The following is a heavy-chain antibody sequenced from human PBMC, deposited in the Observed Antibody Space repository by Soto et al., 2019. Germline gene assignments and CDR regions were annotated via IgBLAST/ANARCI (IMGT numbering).Heavy chain of an antibody. J-gene: IGHJ4*02. D-gene: IGHD3-3*01. CDR1: GYTFTSYG. V-gene: IGHV1-18*01. CDR3: ASHTAGVTYYDFWSGYDDKSSDY. Sequence: ASVKVSCKASGYTFTSYGISWVRQAPGQGLEWMGWISAYNGNTNYAQKLQGRVTMTTDTSTSTAYMELRSLRSDDTAVYYCASHTAGVTYYDFWSGYDDKSSDYRGQGTPVTVS. CDR2: ISAYNGNT.